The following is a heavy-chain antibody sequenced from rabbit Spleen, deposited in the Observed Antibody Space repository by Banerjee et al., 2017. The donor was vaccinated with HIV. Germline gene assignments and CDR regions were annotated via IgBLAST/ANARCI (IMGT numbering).Heavy chain of an antibody. CDR2: IAADGSGKT. D-gene: IGHD1-1*01. V-gene: IGHV1S45*01. CDR3: ARDLVAVIGWNFSL. Sequence: ELVESGGGLVQPGESLKLSCKASGIDFSSHGISWVRQAPGKGLEWIASIAADGSGKTYYASWAKGRFIMSRTSSTKVTLQMTSLTAADTATYFCARDLVAVIGWNFSLWGPGTLVTVS. CDR1: GIDFSSHG. J-gene: IGHJ4*01.